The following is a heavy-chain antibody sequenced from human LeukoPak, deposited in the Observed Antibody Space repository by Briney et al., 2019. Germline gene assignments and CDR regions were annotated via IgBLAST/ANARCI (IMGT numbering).Heavy chain of an antibody. Sequence: GGSLRLSCTASGFTFGDYAMSWFRQAPGKGLEWVGFIRSKAYGGTTEYAASVKGRFTISRDDSKSIAYLQMNSLKIEDTAVYYCTADPQRGYYFDYWGQGTLVTVSS. CDR3: TADPQRGYYFDY. D-gene: IGHD5-24*01. V-gene: IGHV3-49*03. CDR2: IRSKAYGGTT. J-gene: IGHJ4*02. CDR1: GFTFGDYA.